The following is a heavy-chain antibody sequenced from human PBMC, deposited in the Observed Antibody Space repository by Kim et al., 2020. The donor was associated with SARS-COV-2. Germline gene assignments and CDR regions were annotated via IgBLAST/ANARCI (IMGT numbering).Heavy chain of an antibody. Sequence: GGSLRLSCAASGFTFSSYEMHWVRQAPGKGLEYVSAISSDGGATYYADSLKGRFAISRDNSKNTLYLQMSSLRLDDTAVYYCVRSIPQRPLWGQGTTVTVSS. D-gene: IGHD6-25*01. V-gene: IGHV3-64D*09. CDR2: ISSDGGAT. J-gene: IGHJ6*02. CDR1: GFTFSSYE. CDR3: VRSIPQRPL.